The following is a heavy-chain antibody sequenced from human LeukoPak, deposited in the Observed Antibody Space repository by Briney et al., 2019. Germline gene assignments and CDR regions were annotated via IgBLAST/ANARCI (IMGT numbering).Heavy chain of an antibody. J-gene: IGHJ6*02. V-gene: IGHV3-64*01. CDR1: GFTFSRYA. Sequence: GGSLTLSCAVSGFTFSRYAMHWVRQAPGKGLEYLSGISSNGGSTYYANSVKGRFTISRDNAKNTLYLQMGSLSAEDMAMYYCARSLPCTYYYGMDVWGQGTTVTVSS. CDR2: ISSNGGST. D-gene: IGHD2-8*01. CDR3: ARSLPCTYYYGMDV.